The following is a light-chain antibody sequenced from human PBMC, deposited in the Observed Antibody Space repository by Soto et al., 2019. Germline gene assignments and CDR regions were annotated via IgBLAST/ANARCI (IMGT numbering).Light chain of an antibody. CDR3: MSYTDSTSLV. J-gene: IGLJ1*01. CDR2: EVS. V-gene: IGLV2-14*01. CDR1: SSDVGGYTY. Sequence: QSALTQPASVSGSPGQSITISCTGTSSDVGGYTYVSWYQHHPGKAPKLMIYEVSNRPSGVSNRFSGSKSGNTASLTISGLQAEDEADYYCMSYTDSTSLVFGTGTKVTV.